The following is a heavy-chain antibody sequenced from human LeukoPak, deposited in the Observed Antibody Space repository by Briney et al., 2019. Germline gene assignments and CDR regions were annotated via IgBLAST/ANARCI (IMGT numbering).Heavy chain of an antibody. CDR2: IIPIFGTA. J-gene: IGHJ5*02. CDR3: ARAFMVRGVSYWFDP. CDR1: GGPFSSYA. D-gene: IGHD3-10*01. Sequence: SGKVSCKASGGPFSSYAISWVRQAPGQGLEWMGGIIPIFGTANYAQTFQGRVTITADESTTTAYMELSSLRSEDTAVYYCARAFMVRGVSYWFDPWGQGTLVTVS. V-gene: IGHV1-69*13.